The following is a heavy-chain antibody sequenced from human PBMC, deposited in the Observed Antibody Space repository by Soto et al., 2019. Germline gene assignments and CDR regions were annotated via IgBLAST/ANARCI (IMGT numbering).Heavy chain of an antibody. D-gene: IGHD6-13*01. CDR1: GFTFSSYS. CDR2: ISSSSSYI. Sequence: PGGSLRLSCAASGFTFSSYSMNWVRQAPGKGLEWVSSISSSSSYIYYADSVKGRFTISRDNAKNSLYLQMNSLRAEDTAVYYCARAGIAAAGLGYYYYGMDVWGQGTTVTVSS. J-gene: IGHJ6*02. CDR3: ARAGIAAAGLGYYYYGMDV. V-gene: IGHV3-21*01.